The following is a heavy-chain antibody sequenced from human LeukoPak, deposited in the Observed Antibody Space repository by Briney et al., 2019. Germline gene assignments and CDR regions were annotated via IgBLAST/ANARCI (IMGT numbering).Heavy chain of an antibody. D-gene: IGHD6-19*01. CDR2: ISYDGSNK. V-gene: IGHV3-30-3*01. J-gene: IGHJ4*02. CDR3: ARGGEWLRPLDY. CDR1: GFTFSSYA. Sequence: PGRSLRLSCAASGFTFSSYAMHWVRQAPGKGLEWVAVISYDGSNKYYADSVKGRFTISRDNSKNTLYLQMNSLRAEDTAVYYCARGGEWLRPLDYWGQGTLVTVSS.